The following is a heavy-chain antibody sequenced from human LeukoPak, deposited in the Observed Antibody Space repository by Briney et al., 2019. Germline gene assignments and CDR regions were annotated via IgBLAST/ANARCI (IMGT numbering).Heavy chain of an antibody. CDR3: ARDTYYYDSSGYSQFFY. D-gene: IGHD3-22*01. V-gene: IGHV4-4*07. Sequence: SETLSLTCSDSGGSISSYYWSWIRPPAGKGLEWIGRIYTSGSTNYNPSLKSRVTMSVDTSKNQFSLKLGSVTAADTAVYYCARDTYYYDSSGYSQFFYWGQGTLVTVSS. CDR1: GGSISSYY. CDR2: IYTSGST. J-gene: IGHJ4*02.